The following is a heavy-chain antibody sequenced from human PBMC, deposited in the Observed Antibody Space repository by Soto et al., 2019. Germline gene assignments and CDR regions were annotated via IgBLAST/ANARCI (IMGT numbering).Heavy chain of an antibody. J-gene: IGHJ6*02. Sequence: PGGSLRLSCAASGFTFRSYAMSWVRQAPRKGLERVSAISGSGGNIYYADSVKGRFTISRDNSKNTLYLEMNSLRAEDTAVYYCAKDKGPSVGATPGYYYQGLDVWGQGTTVTVSS. D-gene: IGHD2-15*01. V-gene: IGHV3-23*01. CDR1: GFTFRSYA. CDR2: ISGSGGNI. CDR3: AKDKGPSVGATPGYYYQGLDV.